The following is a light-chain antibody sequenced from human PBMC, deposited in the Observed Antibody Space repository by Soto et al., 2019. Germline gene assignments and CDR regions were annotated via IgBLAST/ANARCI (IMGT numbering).Light chain of an antibody. J-gene: IGLJ2*01. CDR1: ISDVSAYNY. V-gene: IGLV2-14*01. CDR3: SSHGRSITL. CDR2: EVS. Sequence: QSVLTQPASVSGSPGQSITVSCTGTISDVSAYNYVSWYQHHPGKAPKLIIYEVSNRPSGVSNRFSGSKSGSTASLTISGRHAEDEADYYCSSHGRSITLVGGGTKLTVL.